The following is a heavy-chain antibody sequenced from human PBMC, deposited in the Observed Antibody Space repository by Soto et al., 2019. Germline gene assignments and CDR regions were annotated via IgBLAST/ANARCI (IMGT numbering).Heavy chain of an antibody. CDR2: IDPSDSYT. J-gene: IGHJ3*02. D-gene: IGHD1-26*01. V-gene: IGHV5-10-1*01. CDR3: ATPYSGSYYVGAFDI. CDR1: GYSFTSYW. Sequence: PGESLKISCKGSGYSFTSYWISWVRQMPGKGLEWMGRIDPSDSYTNYSPSFQGHVTISADKSISTAYLQWSSLKASDTAMYYCATPYSGSYYVGAFDIWGQGTMVTVSS.